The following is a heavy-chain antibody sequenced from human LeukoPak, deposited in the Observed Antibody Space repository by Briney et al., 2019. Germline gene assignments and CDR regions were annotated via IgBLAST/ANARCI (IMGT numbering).Heavy chain of an antibody. D-gene: IGHD3-9*01. V-gene: IGHV4-34*01. CDR3: ARRDIATGIDF. Sequence: SETLSLTCAVYGGSFSGYNWSWIRQPPGKGLKWIGEINHSGSTNYSPSLKSRVTISVGTSKNQFSLKLSSVSAADTAVYYCARRDIATGIDFWGQGILVTVSS. CDR2: INHSGST. J-gene: IGHJ4*02. CDR1: GGSFSGYN.